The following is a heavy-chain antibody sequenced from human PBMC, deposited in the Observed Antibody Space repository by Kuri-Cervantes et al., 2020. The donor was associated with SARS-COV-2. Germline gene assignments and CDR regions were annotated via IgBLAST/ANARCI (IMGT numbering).Heavy chain of an antibody. CDR3: ASPLIAAAGRLPSYGMDV. J-gene: IGHJ6*02. CDR1: GYTFTSYG. D-gene: IGHD6-13*01. Sequence: ASVKVSCKASGYTFTSYGISWVRQAPGQGLEWMGWISAYNGNTNYAQKFQGRVTMTRDTSISAAYMELSRLRSDDTAVYYCASPLIAAAGRLPSYGMDVWGQGTTVTVSS. CDR2: ISAYNGNT. V-gene: IGHV1-18*01.